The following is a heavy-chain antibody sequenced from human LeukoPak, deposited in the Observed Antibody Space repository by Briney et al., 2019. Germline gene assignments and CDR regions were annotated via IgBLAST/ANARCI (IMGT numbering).Heavy chain of an antibody. CDR1: GFTVSSNS. Sequence: GGSLRLSCTVSGFTVSSNSMSWVRQAPGKGLEWVSAISGSGGSTYYADSVKGRFTISRDNSKNTLYLQMNSLRAEDTAVYYCAKDRYYYGSGSLRDWGQGTLVTVSS. J-gene: IGHJ4*02. CDR3: AKDRYYYGSGSLRD. V-gene: IGHV3-23*01. D-gene: IGHD3-10*01. CDR2: ISGSGGST.